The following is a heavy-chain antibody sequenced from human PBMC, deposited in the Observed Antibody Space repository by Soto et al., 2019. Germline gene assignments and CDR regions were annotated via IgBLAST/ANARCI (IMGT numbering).Heavy chain of an antibody. D-gene: IGHD6-13*01. Sequence: ASVKVSCKASGYTFTSYDINWVRQATGQGLEWMGWINPNSGGTNYAQKFQGWVTMTRDTSISTAYMELSRLRSDDTAVYYCAREAAAAVNYGMDVWGQGTTVTVSS. CDR2: INPNSGGT. CDR1: GYTFTSYD. V-gene: IGHV1-2*04. J-gene: IGHJ6*02. CDR3: AREAAAAVNYGMDV.